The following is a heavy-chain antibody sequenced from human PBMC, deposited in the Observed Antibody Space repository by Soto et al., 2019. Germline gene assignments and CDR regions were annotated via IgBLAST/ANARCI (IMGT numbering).Heavy chain of an antibody. CDR3: ARIIRNWLYYVDV. CDR1: GFSLSNARMG. CDR2: IFSNDEK. J-gene: IGHJ6*03. V-gene: IGHV2-26*01. Sequence: QVTLKESGPVLVKPTETLTLTCNVSGFSLSNARMGVSWIRQPPGKALEWLAHIFSNDEKSYSTSLKSRLTDSTDTSKRQVVLTMTNMYPVDTATYYCARIIRNWLYYVDVWGKGTTVTVSS. D-gene: IGHD3-3*02.